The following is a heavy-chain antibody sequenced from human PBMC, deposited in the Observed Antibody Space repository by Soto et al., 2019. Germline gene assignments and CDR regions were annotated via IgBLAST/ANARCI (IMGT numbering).Heavy chain of an antibody. CDR3: ARAKGHYDILTGYYIPNWFDP. D-gene: IGHD3-9*01. J-gene: IGHJ5*02. V-gene: IGHV1-2*04. CDR1: GYTFTGYY. Sequence: ASVKVSCKASGYTFTGYYMHWVRQAPGQGLEWMGWINPNSGGTNYAQKFQGWVTMTRDTSISTAYMELSRLRSDDTAVYYCARAKGHYDILTGYYIPNWFDPWGHGTLVTVSS. CDR2: INPNSGGT.